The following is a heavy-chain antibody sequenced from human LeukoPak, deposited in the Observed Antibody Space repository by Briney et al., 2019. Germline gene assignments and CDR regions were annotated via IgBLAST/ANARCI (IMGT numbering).Heavy chain of an antibody. CDR1: GFTFSSYW. CDR2: INSDGSST. J-gene: IGHJ4*02. Sequence: GGSLRLSCAASGFTFSSYWMHWVRQAPGKGLLWVSRINSDGSSTSYADSVKGRFTISRDNAKNTLYLQMNGLRAEDTAVYYCTRSVYSSSSFDYWGQGTLVTVSS. V-gene: IGHV3-74*01. CDR3: TRSVYSSSSFDY. D-gene: IGHD6-6*01.